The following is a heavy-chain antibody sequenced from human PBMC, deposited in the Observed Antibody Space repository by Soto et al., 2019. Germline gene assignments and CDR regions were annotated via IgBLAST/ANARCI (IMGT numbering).Heavy chain of an antibody. V-gene: IGHV3-33*01. CDR1: EFTFSNYG. D-gene: IGHD6-19*01. CDR2: IWYDGSNK. J-gene: IGHJ3*01. CDR3: ARDDIPGRAVAIYGFDV. Sequence: PGGSLRLSCAASEFTFSNYGMHWVRQAPGKGLEWVAVIWYDGSNKYYADSVKGRFTISRDNSKNTLYLQMNSLRAEDTAVYYCARDDIPGRAVAIYGFDVWGQGTTVTVSS.